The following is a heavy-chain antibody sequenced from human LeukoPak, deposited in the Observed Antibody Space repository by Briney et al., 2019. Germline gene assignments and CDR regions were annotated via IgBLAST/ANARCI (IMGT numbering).Heavy chain of an antibody. V-gene: IGHV3-7*01. CDR3: ARWLELMRNFDW. J-gene: IGHJ4*02. CDR1: GFTFSDYW. Sequence: GGSLRLSCAGSGFTFSDYWMSWVRQAPGKGLEWVANIKQDGSEKDYVDALKGRFTISRDNAKNSLYLQMNSLRAEDTAVYYCARWLELMRNFDWWGQGTLVTVSS. CDR2: IKQDGSEK. D-gene: IGHD5-24*01.